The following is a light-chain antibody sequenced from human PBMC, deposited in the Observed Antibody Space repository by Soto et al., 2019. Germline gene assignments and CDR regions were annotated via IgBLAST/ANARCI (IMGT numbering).Light chain of an antibody. CDR2: GAS. V-gene: IGKV3-20*01. CDR1: QSVSSSY. J-gene: IGKJ5*01. CDR3: QEYGSSPIT. Sequence: EIVLTQSPGTLSLSPGERATLSCRASQSVSSSYLAWYQQKPGQAPRLLIYGASSRATGIPDRFSGSGSGTDFTLIITRLEPEDFAVYYCQEYGSSPITFGQGTRLEIK.